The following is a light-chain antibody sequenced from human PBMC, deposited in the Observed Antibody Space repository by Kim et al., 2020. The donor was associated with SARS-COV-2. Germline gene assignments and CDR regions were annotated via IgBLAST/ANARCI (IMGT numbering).Light chain of an antibody. V-gene: IGKV1-27*01. Sequence: VSVGDRVTLTCRASQGISNYLAWYQQKPGKVPKLLIYAASTLQSGVPSRFSGSGSGTDFTLTISSLQPEDVATYYCQKYNSAPRTFGQGTKVDIK. CDR1: QGISNY. CDR3: QKYNSAPRT. CDR2: AAS. J-gene: IGKJ1*01.